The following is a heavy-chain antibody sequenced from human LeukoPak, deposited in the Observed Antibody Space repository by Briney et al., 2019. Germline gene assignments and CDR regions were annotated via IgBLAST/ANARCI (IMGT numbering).Heavy chain of an antibody. D-gene: IGHD5-24*01. CDR2: IKQDGSEK. Sequence: GGSLRLSCTASGFTFSSYWMNWVRQAAGKGLEWVANIKQDGSEKYYVDSVKGRFTISRDNAKKSLYLQMNSLRAEDTAVYYCARETEMANLDYWGQGTLVTVSS. CDR1: GFTFSSYW. V-gene: IGHV3-7*04. CDR3: ARETEMANLDY. J-gene: IGHJ4*02.